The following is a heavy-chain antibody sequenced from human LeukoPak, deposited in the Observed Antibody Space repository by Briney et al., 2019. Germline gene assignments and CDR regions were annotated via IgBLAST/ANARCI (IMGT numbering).Heavy chain of an antibody. V-gene: IGHV3-74*01. Sequence: GGSLRLSCAASGFSFSKDWMSWVRQAPGKGLVWVSRINSDGSSTSYADSVKGRFTISRDNAKNTLYLQMNSLRAEDTAVYYCARDPASSIAARRFDYWGQGTLVTVSS. CDR1: GFSFSKDW. CDR3: ARDPASSIAARRFDY. CDR2: INSDGSST. J-gene: IGHJ4*02. D-gene: IGHD6-6*01.